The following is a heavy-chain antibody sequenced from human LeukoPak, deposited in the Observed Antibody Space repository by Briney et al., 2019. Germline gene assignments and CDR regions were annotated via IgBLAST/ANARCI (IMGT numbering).Heavy chain of an antibody. V-gene: IGHV4-59*01. CDR2: IYYGGKT. CDR1: GGSISSYY. D-gene: IGHD2-15*01. J-gene: IGHJ6*02. CDR3: ARQSPTYCSGGSCYFYYGMDV. Sequence: SETLPLTCTVSGGSISSYYWTWIRQPPGKGLEWIGYIYYGGKTDYNPSLKSRVTISVDTSKNHFSLKLSSVTAADTAVYFCARQSPTYCSGGSCYFYYGMDVWGQGTTVTVSS.